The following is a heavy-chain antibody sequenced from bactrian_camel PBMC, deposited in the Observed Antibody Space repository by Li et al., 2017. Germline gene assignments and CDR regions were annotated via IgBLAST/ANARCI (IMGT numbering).Heavy chain of an antibody. CDR3: VASTDMLLDGSWYLPNFPY. CDR1: RNSKRRHC. J-gene: IGHJ4*01. D-gene: IGHD6*01. V-gene: IGHV3S28*01. CDR2: IYTGPGNT. Sequence: QLVESGGGSAQAGGSLRVSCSASRNSKRRHCMGWFRQPIGQEREGVAAIYTGPGNTYYAGSVKGRFTISQDSSEKTVYLQMNSLKPEDTAMYYCVASTDMLLDGSWYLPNFPYWGQGTQVTVS.